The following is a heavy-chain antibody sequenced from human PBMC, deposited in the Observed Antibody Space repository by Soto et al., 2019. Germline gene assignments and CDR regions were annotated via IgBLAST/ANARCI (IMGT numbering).Heavy chain of an antibody. CDR1: GYTFTSYG. CDR3: ATRSPAFDY. CDR2: ISTDKGKT. J-gene: IGHJ4*02. V-gene: IGHV1-18*01. Sequence: QVQLVQSGPEVKKPGASVKVSCKTSGYTFTSYGISWVRQAPGQGLEWMGWISTDKGKTNYAQKFQGRVTMTTDTSTSIAYMELRSLRSDDTAVYYCATRSPAFDYWGQGTLVTVFS.